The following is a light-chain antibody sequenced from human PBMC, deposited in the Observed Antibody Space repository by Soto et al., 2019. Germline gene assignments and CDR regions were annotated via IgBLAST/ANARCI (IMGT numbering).Light chain of an antibody. Sequence: DIQVTHAPSTLSASVGVRVIIACLAIQTADKWVAWTQQKPGKAPNVLIYDDTRLESGLPSRYSGSESGTLYDLTNIHLQPDDFATDYCQQYHDFPYTFGQGHNVDI. CDR3: QQYHDFPYT. CDR2: DDT. J-gene: IGKJ2*01. V-gene: IGKV1-5*01. CDR1: QTADKW.